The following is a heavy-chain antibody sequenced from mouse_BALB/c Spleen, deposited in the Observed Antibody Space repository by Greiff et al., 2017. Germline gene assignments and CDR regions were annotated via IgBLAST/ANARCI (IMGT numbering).Heavy chain of an antibody. CDR2: ISYDGSN. Sequence: DVQLVESGPGLVKPSQSLSLTCSVTGYSITSGYYWNWIRQFPGNKLEWMGYISYDGSNNYNPSLKNRISITRDTSKNQFFLKLNSVTTEDTATYYCASYYGSPWFAYWGQGTLVTVSA. CDR3: ASYYGSPWFAY. V-gene: IGHV3-6*02. CDR1: GYSITSGYY. D-gene: IGHD1-1*01. J-gene: IGHJ3*01.